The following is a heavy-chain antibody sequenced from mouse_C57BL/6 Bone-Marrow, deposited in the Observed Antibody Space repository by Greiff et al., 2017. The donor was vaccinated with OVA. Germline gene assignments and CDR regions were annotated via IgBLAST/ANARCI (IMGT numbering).Heavy chain of an antibody. D-gene: IGHD1-1*01. V-gene: IGHV5-4*01. CDR2: ISDGGSYT. Sequence: EVQGVESGGGLVKPGGSLKLSCAASGFTFSSYAMSWVRQTPEKRLEWVATISDGGSYTYYPDNVKGRFTISRDNAKNNLYLQMSHLKSEDTAMYYCARARITTVVATSYYAMDYWGQGTSVTVSS. CDR1: GFTFSSYA. CDR3: ARARITTVVATSYYAMDY. J-gene: IGHJ4*01.